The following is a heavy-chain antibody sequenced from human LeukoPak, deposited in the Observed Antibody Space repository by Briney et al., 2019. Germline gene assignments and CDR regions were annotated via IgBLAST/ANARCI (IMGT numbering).Heavy chain of an antibody. CDR3: ARVEYYDFWSGYQAAFDI. Sequence: PSETLSLTCSDSGGSISSSSYYWSSIRQPPGKGLEWIGSIYYSGSTYYNPSLKSRVTISVDTSKNQFSLKLSSVTAADTAVYYCARVEYYDFWSGYQAAFDIWGQGTMVTVSS. J-gene: IGHJ3*02. CDR1: GGSISSSSYY. V-gene: IGHV4-39*07. CDR2: IYYSGST. D-gene: IGHD3-3*01.